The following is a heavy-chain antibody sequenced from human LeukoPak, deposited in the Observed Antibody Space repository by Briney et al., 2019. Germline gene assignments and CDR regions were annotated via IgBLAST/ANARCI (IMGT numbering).Heavy chain of an antibody. CDR1: GFTFSTYG. D-gene: IGHD3-10*01. V-gene: IGHV3-33*01. CDR2: IWYDGTNE. CDR3: ARDYGSGRGVEISYYHYGMDV. J-gene: IGHJ6*02. Sequence: PGRSLTLSCAASGFTFSTYGMHWVRRAPGKGLEWVAVIWYDGTNEYYADSVKGRFTISRDNSKNTLYLQMNSLRAEDSALYFCARDYGSGRGVEISYYHYGMDVWGQGTTVTVSS.